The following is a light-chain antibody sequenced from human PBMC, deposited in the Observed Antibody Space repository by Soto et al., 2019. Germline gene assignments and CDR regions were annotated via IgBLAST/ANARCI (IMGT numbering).Light chain of an antibody. V-gene: IGLV1-44*01. CDR2: NNN. Sequence: QPLLTQPPSASGTPGQRVTISCSGSSSNIGSKTVNWYQQVPGTAPKVLIYNNNQRPSGVPDRFSGSKSGTSASLAISGLQSEDEADYYCAAWDDSLNGHVVFGGGTKLTVL. J-gene: IGLJ2*01. CDR3: AAWDDSLNGHVV. CDR1: SSNIGSKT.